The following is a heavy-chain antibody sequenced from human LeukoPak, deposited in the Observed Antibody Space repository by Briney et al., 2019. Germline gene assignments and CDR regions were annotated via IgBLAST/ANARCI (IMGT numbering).Heavy chain of an antibody. J-gene: IGHJ4*02. D-gene: IGHD4-23*01. CDR2: IYYSGST. CDR3: ARLTVVSPSNRFFDY. Sequence: SETLSLTCTVSGGSISSYYWSWIRQPPGKGLEWIGYIYYSGSTNYNPSLKSRVTISVDTSKKQFSLKLSSVTAADTAVYYCARLTVVSPSNRFFDYWGQGTLVTVSS. V-gene: IGHV4-59*08. CDR1: GGSISSYY.